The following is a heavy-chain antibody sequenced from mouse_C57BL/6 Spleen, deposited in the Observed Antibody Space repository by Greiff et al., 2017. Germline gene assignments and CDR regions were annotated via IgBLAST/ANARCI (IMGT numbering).Heavy chain of an antibody. CDR1: GYTFTSYW. J-gene: IGHJ1*03. D-gene: IGHD2-3*01. Sequence: QVQLQQPGAELVKPGASVKLSCTASGYTFTSYWMHWVKQRPGRGLEWIGRIDPNSGGTKYNEKFKSKATLTVDKPSSTAYMQLSSLTSEDSAVYYCARWDYDGYYEGYFDVWGTGTTVTVSS. CDR2: IDPNSGGT. V-gene: IGHV1-72*01. CDR3: ARWDYDGYYEGYFDV.